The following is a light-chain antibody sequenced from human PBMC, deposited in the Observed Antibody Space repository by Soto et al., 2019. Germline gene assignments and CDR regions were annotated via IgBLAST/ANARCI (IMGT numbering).Light chain of an antibody. CDR3: QQYGRAPRT. J-gene: IGKJ1*01. V-gene: IGKV3-20*01. CDR1: QTVSSTY. CDR2: DAS. Sequence: EIVLTQSPVTLSLSPGERATLSCRASQTVSSTYLAWYQQKPGQAPRLLIYDASRRATGIPDRFSGSGSGTDFTLTISRLEPEDFAVYYCQQYGRAPRTFGQGTKVDIK.